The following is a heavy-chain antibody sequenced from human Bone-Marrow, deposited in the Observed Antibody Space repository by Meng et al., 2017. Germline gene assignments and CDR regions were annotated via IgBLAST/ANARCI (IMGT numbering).Heavy chain of an antibody. Sequence: KVSCKGSGYSFTSYWIGWVRQMPGKGLEWMGIIYPGDSDTRYSPSFQGQVTISADKSISTAYLQWSSLKASDTAMYYCARHPSWYHSYFAYWGQGNLVTGAS. CDR3: ARHPSWYHSYFAY. CDR2: IYPGDSDT. V-gene: IGHV5-51*01. CDR1: GYSFTSYW. J-gene: IGHJ4*02. D-gene: IGHD6-13*01.